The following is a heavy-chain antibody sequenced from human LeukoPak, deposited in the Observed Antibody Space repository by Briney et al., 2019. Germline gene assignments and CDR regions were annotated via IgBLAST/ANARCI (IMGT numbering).Heavy chain of an antibody. Sequence: EASVKVSCKASGYTFTSYYMHWVRQAPGQGLEWMGIINPSGGSTSYAQKFQGRVTMTRDMSTSTVYMELSSLRSEDTAVYYCARAKDEYYDFLTGYRRYYYMDVWGKGTTVTVSS. CDR3: ARAKDEYYDFLTGYRRYYYMDV. D-gene: IGHD3-9*01. J-gene: IGHJ6*03. CDR2: INPSGGST. CDR1: GYTFTSYY. V-gene: IGHV1-46*01.